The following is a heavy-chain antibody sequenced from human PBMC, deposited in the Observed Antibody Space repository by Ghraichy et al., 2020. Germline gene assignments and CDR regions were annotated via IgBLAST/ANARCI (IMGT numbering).Heavy chain of an antibody. D-gene: IGHD3-10*01. J-gene: IGHJ3*02. CDR3: ARGRFPHYYGSGSPRGDAFDI. CDR1: GGSFSGYY. CDR2: INHSGST. Sequence: SETLSLTCAVYGGSFSGYYWSWIRQPPGKGLEWIGEINHSGSTNYNPSLKSRVTISVDTSKNQFSLKLSSVTAADTAVYYCARGRFPHYYGSGSPRGDAFDIWGQGTMVTVSS. V-gene: IGHV4-34*01.